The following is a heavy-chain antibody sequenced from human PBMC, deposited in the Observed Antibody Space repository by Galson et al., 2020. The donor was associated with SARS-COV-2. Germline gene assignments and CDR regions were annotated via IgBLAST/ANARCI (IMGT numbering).Heavy chain of an antibody. CDR1: GFTFSNHW. CDR2: IYSEGSST. V-gene: IGHV3-74*01. D-gene: IGHD7-27*01. J-gene: IGHJ4*02. CDR3: ARGDMGNDYFDY. Sequence: GEPLKITCAVSGFTFSNHWMHWVRQAPGKGLVWVSRIYSEGSSTSYADSVKGRFTISGDNAKNTLYLQMNSLRAEDTAVYYCARGDMGNDYFDYWGQGTLVTVSS.